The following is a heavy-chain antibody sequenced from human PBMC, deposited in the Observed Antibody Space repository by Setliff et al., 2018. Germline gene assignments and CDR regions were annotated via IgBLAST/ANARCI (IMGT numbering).Heavy chain of an antibody. J-gene: IGHJ5*02. CDR1: GFTFSSYA. CDR3: AKAPAPYAASLLNWFDP. CDR2: ISGSGGST. D-gene: IGHD2-2*01. V-gene: IGHV3-23*01. Sequence: GESLRLSCAASGFTFSSYAMNWVRQAPGKGLEWVSAISGSGGSTYYADSVKGRFTISRANSKNTLYLQMNSLRAEDTAVYYCAKAPAPYAASLLNWFDPWGQGTRVTVSS.